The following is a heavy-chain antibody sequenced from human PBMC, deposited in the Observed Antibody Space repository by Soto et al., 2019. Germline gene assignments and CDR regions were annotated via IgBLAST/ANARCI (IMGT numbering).Heavy chain of an antibody. CDR1: GFTFSSYD. J-gene: IGHJ4*02. D-gene: IGHD6-13*01. CDR2: IGTAGDT. CDR3: AKGSYSNYFDY. V-gene: IGHV3-13*01. Sequence: RLYCAASGFTFSSYDMHWVRQATGKGLEWVSAIGTAGDTHYPGSVKGRFTISRENAKNSLYLQMNSLRAGDTAVYYCAKGSYSNYFDYWGQGTLVTVSS.